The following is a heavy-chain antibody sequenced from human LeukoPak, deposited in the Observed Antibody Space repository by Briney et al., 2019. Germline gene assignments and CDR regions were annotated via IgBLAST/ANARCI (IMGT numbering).Heavy chain of an antibody. CDR3: ASQFSSYGPFDY. J-gene: IGHJ4*02. D-gene: IGHD5-18*01. CDR2: IYYSGST. V-gene: IGHV4-59*01. CDR1: GGSISSYY. Sequence: PETLSLTCTASGGSISSYYWSWIRQPPGKGLEWIGYIYYSGSTNYNPSLKSRVTISVDTSKNQFSLKLSSVTAADTAVYYCASQFSSYGPFDYWGQGTLVTVSS.